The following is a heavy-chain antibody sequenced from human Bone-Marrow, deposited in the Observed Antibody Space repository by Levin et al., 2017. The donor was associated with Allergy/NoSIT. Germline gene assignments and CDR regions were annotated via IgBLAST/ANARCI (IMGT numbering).Heavy chain of an antibody. CDR3: AARTPAIGHS. D-gene: IGHD2-2*02. J-gene: IGHJ4*02. CDR1: GFTVSNNY. Sequence: ASETLSLTCAASGFTVSNNYMKWVRQAPGKGLEWVSLIYSGGNTYYADSVKGRFTISRDNSKNTLYLQMNSLRAEDTAVYYCAARTPAIGHSWGQGTLVTVSS. V-gene: IGHV3-53*01. CDR2: IYSGGNT.